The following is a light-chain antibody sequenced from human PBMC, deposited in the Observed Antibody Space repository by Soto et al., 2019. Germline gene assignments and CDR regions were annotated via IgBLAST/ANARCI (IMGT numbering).Light chain of an antibody. CDR1: SSDVGGYNY. J-gene: IGLJ1*01. CDR3: TAYTNIIAQV. V-gene: IGLV2-14*01. CDR2: EVS. Sequence: QSVLTQPASVSGSPGQSITISCTGTSSDVGGYNYVSWYQQHPGKAPKLMIYEVSNRPSGVSNRFSGSKSGNTASLTISGLQAGDEADYYGTAYTNIIAQVIRAETKLTVL.